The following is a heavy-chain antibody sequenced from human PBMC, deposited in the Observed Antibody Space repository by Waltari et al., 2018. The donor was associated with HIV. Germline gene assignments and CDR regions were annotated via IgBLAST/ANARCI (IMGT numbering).Heavy chain of an antibody. J-gene: IGHJ5*02. Sequence: QLQLQESGPGLVKPSETLSLTCTVSGGSISSSSYYWGWIRQPPGKGLEWIGSIYYSGSTYYNPSLKSRVTISVDTSKNQFSLKLSSVTAADTAVYYCAREDPADIVVVPAAPDSNWFDPWGQGTLVTVSS. CDR1: GGSISSSSYY. V-gene: IGHV4-39*02. CDR2: IYYSGST. D-gene: IGHD2-2*01. CDR3: AREDPADIVVVPAAPDSNWFDP.